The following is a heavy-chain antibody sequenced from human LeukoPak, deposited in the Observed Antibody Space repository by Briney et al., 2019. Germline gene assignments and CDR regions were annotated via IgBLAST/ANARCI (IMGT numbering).Heavy chain of an antibody. CDR3: EREPPYFYGPGIYYCNT. D-gene: IGHD3-10*01. CDR2: IDGGGGST. Sequence: GGSLRLSCAASGFTFSNFVMSWVRQAPGKGLEWVLYIDGGGGSTNYADTVKGRFTISRDNSKNTLYLQLNSLRAEDTALYYCEREPPYFYGPGIYYCNTRGEGAPCTVSP. J-gene: IGHJ4*02. CDR1: GFTFSNFV. V-gene: IGHV3-23*01.